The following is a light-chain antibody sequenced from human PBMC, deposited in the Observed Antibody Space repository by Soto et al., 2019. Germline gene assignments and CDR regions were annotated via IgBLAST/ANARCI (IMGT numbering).Light chain of an antibody. CDR1: QSVSSY. V-gene: IGKV3-11*01. CDR3: QQRRNWPYT. CDR2: DAS. J-gene: IGKJ2*01. Sequence: EIVLTQSPATLSLSPGERATLSCRASQSVSSYLAWYQQKPGQAPRLLIYDASNRATGIPARFSGSGSGTDFTLTISSLETEDFAVYYCQQRRNWPYTFGQGTKLEIK.